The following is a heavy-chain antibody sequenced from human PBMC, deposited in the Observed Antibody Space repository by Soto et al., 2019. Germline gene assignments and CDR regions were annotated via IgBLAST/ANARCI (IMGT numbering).Heavy chain of an antibody. J-gene: IGHJ6*02. Sequence: QVQLVQSGAEVKKPGASVKVSCKASGYNFTSYYMHWVRQTPEQGLEWMGIINPSGGSTSYAQKFQGRVTMTRDKSTSTVYMELSSLRSEDTAVYYCARDRCGTRDEGMDVWGQGTTVTVSS. V-gene: IGHV1-46*01. CDR3: ARDRCGTRDEGMDV. CDR1: GYNFTSYY. CDR2: INPSGGST. D-gene: IGHD1-1*01.